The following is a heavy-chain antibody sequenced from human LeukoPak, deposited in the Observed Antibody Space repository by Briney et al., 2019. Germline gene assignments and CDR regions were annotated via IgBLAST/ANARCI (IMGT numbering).Heavy chain of an antibody. V-gene: IGHV3-66*01. Sequence: GGSLRLSCAASGFTVSSNYMSWVRQAPGKGLEWVSVIYSGGSTYYADSVKGRFTISRDNSKNTLYLQMNSLRAEDTAVYYCARDSSGPYYYYYGMDVWGQGTTVTVSS. CDR3: ARDSSGPYYYYYGMDV. CDR1: GFTVSSNY. D-gene: IGHD3-22*01. CDR2: IYSGGST. J-gene: IGHJ6*02.